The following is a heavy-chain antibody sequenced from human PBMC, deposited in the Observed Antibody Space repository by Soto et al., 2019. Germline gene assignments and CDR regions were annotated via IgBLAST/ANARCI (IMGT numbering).Heavy chain of an antibody. D-gene: IGHD2-2*01. CDR2: ISSSSSYI. J-gene: IGHJ4*02. CDR1: GFTFSSYS. Sequence: GGSLRLSCAASGFTFSSYSMNWVRQAPGKGLEWVSSISSSSSYIYYADSVKGRFTISRDNAKNSLYLQMNSLRVEDTAVYYCARVLGYCSSTSCSLIDYWGQGTLVTVSS. CDR3: ARVLGYCSSTSCSLIDY. V-gene: IGHV3-21*01.